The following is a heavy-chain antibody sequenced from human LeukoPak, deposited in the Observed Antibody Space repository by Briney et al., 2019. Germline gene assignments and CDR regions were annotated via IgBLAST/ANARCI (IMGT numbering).Heavy chain of an antibody. CDR2: INPNSGGT. Sequence: ASVKVSCKASGYTFTGYYMHWVRQAPGQGLEWMGWINPNSGGTNYAQKFQGRVTMTRDTSISTAYMELSRLRSDDTAVYYCARDPGSGSYQESYYFDYWGQGTLVTVSS. CDR3: ARDPGSGSYQESYYFDY. J-gene: IGHJ4*02. D-gene: IGHD1-26*01. CDR1: GYTFTGYY. V-gene: IGHV1-2*02.